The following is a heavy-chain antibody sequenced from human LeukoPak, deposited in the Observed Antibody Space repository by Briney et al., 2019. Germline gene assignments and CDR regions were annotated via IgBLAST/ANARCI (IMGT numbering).Heavy chain of an antibody. J-gene: IGHJ4*02. CDR3: AKEGSALLWFGEFNYYFDY. V-gene: IGHV3-23*01. CDR1: GFTFSSYA. CDR2: ISGSGGST. D-gene: IGHD3-10*01. Sequence: GGSLRLSCAASGFTFSSYAVSWVRQAPGKGLEWVSAISGSGGSTYYADSVKGRFTISRDNSKNTLYLQMNSLRAEDTAVYYCAKEGSALLWFGEFNYYFDYWGQGTLVTVSS.